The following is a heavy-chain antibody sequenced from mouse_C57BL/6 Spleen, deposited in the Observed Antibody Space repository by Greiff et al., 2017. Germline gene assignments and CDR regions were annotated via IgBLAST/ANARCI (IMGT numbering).Heavy chain of an antibody. V-gene: IGHV1-61*01. CDR2: IYPSDSET. CDR1: GYTFTSYW. Sequence: QVQLQQPGAELVRPGSSVKLSCKASGYTFTSYWMDWVKQRPGQDLEWIGNIYPSDSETHYNQKFKDKATLTVDKSSSTAYMQLSSLTSEDSAVYYCARIYYGNLYAMDYWGQGTSVTVSS. J-gene: IGHJ4*01. CDR3: ARIYYGNLYAMDY. D-gene: IGHD2-1*01.